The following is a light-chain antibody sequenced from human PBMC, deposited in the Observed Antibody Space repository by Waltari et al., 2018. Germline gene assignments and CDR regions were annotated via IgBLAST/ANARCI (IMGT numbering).Light chain of an antibody. CDR2: DTS. Sequence: EVVLKQSPGTLSLSPGERATHSCRASERLRKAFRWYQQKPGQAPRHLIYDTSNRTTGVPDRFSGSGSVTDFSLTIIRLVPDDSAVYVCEHDVRLPVTFGQGTKVEIK. V-gene: IGKV3-20*01. J-gene: IGKJ1*01. CDR1: ERLRKAF. CDR3: EHDVRLPVT.